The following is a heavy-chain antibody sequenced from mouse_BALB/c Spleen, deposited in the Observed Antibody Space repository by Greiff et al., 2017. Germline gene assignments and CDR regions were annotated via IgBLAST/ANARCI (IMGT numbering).Heavy chain of an antibody. Sequence: QVQLQQPGAELVRPGASVKLSCKASGYTFTSYWINWVKQRPGQGLEWIGNIYPSDSYTNYNQKFKDKATLTVDKSSSTAYMQLSSPTSEDSAVYYCTRLYGSSYNFDYWGQGTTLTVSS. V-gene: IGHV1-69*02. CDR1: GYTFTSYW. CDR2: IYPSDSYT. D-gene: IGHD1-1*01. J-gene: IGHJ2*01. CDR3: TRLYGSSYNFDY.